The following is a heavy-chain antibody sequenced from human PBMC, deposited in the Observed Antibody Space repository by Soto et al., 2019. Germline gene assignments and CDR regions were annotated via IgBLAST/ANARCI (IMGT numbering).Heavy chain of an antibody. CDR3: ARMHCSSTSCPWAFDI. J-gene: IGHJ3*02. CDR2: ISSSSSYI. D-gene: IGHD2-2*01. Sequence: GGSLRLSCAASGFTFSSYSMNWVRQAPGKGLEWVSSISSSSSYIYYADSVKGRFTISRDNAKNSLYLQMNSLRAEDTAVYYCARMHCSSTSCPWAFDIWGQGTMVTVSS. V-gene: IGHV3-21*01. CDR1: GFTFSSYS.